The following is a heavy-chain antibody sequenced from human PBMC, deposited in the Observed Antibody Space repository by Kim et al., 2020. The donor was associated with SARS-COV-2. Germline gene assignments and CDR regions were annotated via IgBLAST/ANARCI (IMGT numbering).Heavy chain of an antibody. CDR3: ARRRLDRHGMDV. J-gene: IGHJ6*02. CDR2: ISAYNGNT. V-gene: IGHV1-18*04. Sequence: ASVKVSCKASGYTFTSYGISWVRQAPGQGLEWMGLISAYNGNTNYAQKFQGRVTMTTDTSTSTAYMELRSLRSDDTAVYYCARRRLDRHGMDVWGQGTTVTVSS. D-gene: IGHD6-19*01. CDR1: GYTFTSYG.